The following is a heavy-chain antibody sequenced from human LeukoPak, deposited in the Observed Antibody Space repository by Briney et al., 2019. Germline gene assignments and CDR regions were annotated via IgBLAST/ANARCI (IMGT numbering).Heavy chain of an antibody. CDR3: ASHYHDSSGYLYYFDY. CDR1: GGSISRSSYY. D-gene: IGHD3-22*01. CDR2: IYYSGST. V-gene: IGHV4-39*01. Sequence: SETLSLTCTVSGGSISRSSYYWGWIRQSPGKGLEWIGSIYYSGSTYYNPSLKSRVTISVDTSKNQFSLKLSSVNGADTAVFYCASHYHDSSGYLYYFDYWGQGTLVTVSS. J-gene: IGHJ4*02.